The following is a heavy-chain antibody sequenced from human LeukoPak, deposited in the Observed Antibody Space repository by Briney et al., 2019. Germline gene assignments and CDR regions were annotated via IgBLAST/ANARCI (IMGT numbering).Heavy chain of an antibody. D-gene: IGHD3-3*01. CDR2: IYYSGST. CDR3: ARGSMDFWSGYYPPFDY. V-gene: IGHV4-30-4*08. J-gene: IGHJ4*02. Sequence: SQTLSLTCTVSGGSISSGDYYWSWIRQPPGKGLEWIGYIYYSGSTYYNPSLKSRVTISVDTSKNQFSLKLSSVTAADTAVYYCARGSMDFWSGYYPPFDYWGQGTLVTVSS. CDR1: GGSISSGDYY.